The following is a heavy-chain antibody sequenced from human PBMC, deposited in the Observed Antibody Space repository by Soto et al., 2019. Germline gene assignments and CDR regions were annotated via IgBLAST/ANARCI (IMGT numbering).Heavy chain of an antibody. CDR2: IKRDGTVT. V-gene: IGHV3-7*04. CDR3: ARDLSPPGAFFYDAFDV. D-gene: IGHD3-16*02. CDR1: GFTFSAFW. J-gene: IGHJ3*01. Sequence: EVQLVESGGGLVQPGESLRLSCAASGFTFSAFWMTWLRQAPGKGLEWVANIKRDGTVTHYGDSVEGRCTLSRDNAQNSLFLQLNSLRPEDTAMYYCARDLSPPGAFFYDAFDVWGQGTFVTVSS.